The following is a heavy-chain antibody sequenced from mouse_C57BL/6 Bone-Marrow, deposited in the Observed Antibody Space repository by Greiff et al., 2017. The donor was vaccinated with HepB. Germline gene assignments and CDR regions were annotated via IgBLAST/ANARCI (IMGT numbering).Heavy chain of an antibody. CDR3: ARRGYGRGY. D-gene: IGHD1-1*01. CDR2: INPNNGGT. V-gene: IGHV1-26*01. Sequence: VQLQQSGPELVKPGASVKISCKASGYTFTDYYMNWVKQSHGKSLEWIGDINPNNGGTSYNQKFKGKATLTVDKSSSTAYMELRSLTSEDSAVYYCARRGYGRGYWGQGTSVTVSS. J-gene: IGHJ4*01. CDR1: GYTFTDYY.